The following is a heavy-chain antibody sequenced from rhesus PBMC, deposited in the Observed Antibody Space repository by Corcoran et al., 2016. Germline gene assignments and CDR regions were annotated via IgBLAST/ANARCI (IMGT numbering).Heavy chain of an antibody. CDR3: TRNSNYQDKLGYYFDY. D-gene: IGHD4-23*01. Sequence: EVQLAESGGGLVQPGGSRRLSCAASGFTVRSYWMSWVGRAPGKGLAWLSGIYGSTMYYGAPVKGRFTVSSDNSKNSLYLQMNSLRAEDTAVYYCTRNSNYQDKLGYYFDYWGQGVLVPVSS. V-gene: IGHV3-11*01. CDR1: GFTVRSYW. CDR2: IYGSTM. J-gene: IGHJ4*01.